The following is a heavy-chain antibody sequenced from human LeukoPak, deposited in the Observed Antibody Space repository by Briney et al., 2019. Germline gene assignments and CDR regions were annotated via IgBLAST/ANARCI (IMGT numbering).Heavy chain of an antibody. J-gene: IGHJ6*03. CDR3: ARGVDIVVVPAGSVGYYYYMDV. CDR1: GYTFTSYG. CDR2: ISAYNGNT. Sequence: ASVKVSCKASGYTFTSYGIAWVRQAPGQGLEWMGWISAYNGNTNFAQKFQGRVTITRNTSISTAYMELSSLRSEDTAVYYCARGVDIVVVPAGSVGYYYYMDVWGKGTTVTVSS. V-gene: IGHV1-18*01. D-gene: IGHD2-2*01.